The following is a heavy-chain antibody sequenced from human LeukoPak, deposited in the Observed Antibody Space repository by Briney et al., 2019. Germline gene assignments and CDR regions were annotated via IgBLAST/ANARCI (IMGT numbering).Heavy chain of an antibody. D-gene: IGHD6-19*01. CDR2: IWYDGSNK. Sequence: GGSLRLSCAASGFTFSSYGMHWIRQAPGKGLEWVAVIWYDGSNKFYTDSVKGRFTISRDNSKNSLYLQMDSLRAEDTAVYYCAKGGSGLYRTYNWFDPWGQGTLVTVSS. CDR1: GFTFSSYG. J-gene: IGHJ5*02. V-gene: IGHV3-33*06. CDR3: AKGGSGLYRTYNWFDP.